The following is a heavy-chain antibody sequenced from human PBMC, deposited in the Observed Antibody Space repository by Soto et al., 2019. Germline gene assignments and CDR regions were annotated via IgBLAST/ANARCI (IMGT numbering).Heavy chain of an antibody. V-gene: IGHV1-18*01. Sequence: QVQLVQSGAEVKKPGASVKVSSRASGYTFTRNSISWVRQAPGQGLEWMGWISVYNGNTNYAQKLQGRVTMTTDTSTSTAYMELRSLRSDHTAVYFCARTAIGDPNWFDPWGQGTLVTVSS. J-gene: IGHJ5*02. D-gene: IGHD4-17*01. CDR3: ARTAIGDPNWFDP. CDR2: ISVYNGNT. CDR1: GYTFTRNS.